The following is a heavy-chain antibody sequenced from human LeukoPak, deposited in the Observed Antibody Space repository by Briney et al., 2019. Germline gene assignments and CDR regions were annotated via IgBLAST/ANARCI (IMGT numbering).Heavy chain of an antibody. CDR3: AKVLEFYDFWSGYDPDYYYYMDV. V-gene: IGHV3-30*02. J-gene: IGHJ6*03. CDR2: IRYDGSNK. Sequence: GGSLRLSCAASGFTFSSYGMHWVRQAPGKGLEWVAFIRYDGSNKYYADSVKGRFTISRDNSKNTLYLQMNSLRAEDTAVYYCAKVLEFYDFWSGYDPDYYYYMDVWGKGTTVTVSS. CDR1: GFTFSSYG. D-gene: IGHD3-3*01.